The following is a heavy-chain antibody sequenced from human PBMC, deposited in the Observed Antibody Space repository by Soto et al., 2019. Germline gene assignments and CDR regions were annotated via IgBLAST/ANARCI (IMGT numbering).Heavy chain of an antibody. CDR2: INPSGGST. V-gene: IGHV1-46*01. CDR1: GYTFTSYY. CDR3: ARDRRVGAISHYFDY. J-gene: IGHJ4*02. Sequence: ASVKVSCKASGYTFTSYYVHWVRQAPGQGLEWMGIINPSGGSTSYAQKFQGRVTMTRDTSTSTVYMELSSLRSEDTAVYYCARDRRVGAISHYFDYWGQGTLVTVSS. D-gene: IGHD1-26*01.